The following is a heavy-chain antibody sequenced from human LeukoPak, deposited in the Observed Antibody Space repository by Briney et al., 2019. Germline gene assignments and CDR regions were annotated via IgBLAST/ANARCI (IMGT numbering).Heavy chain of an antibody. J-gene: IGHJ5*02. CDR3: ARLYSSSFGFWFDP. Sequence: GGSLRLSCAASGFTFSNYGMHWVRQAPGEGLEWVAVIYNDGSNNYYADSVKGRFTISRDNSKNTLYLQMNSLRVEDTAVYYCARLYSSSFGFWFDPWGQGTLVTVSS. D-gene: IGHD6-6*01. CDR2: IYNDGSNN. V-gene: IGHV3-33*01. CDR1: GFTFSNYG.